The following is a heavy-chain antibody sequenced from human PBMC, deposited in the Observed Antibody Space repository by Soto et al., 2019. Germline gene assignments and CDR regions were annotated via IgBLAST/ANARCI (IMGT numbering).Heavy chain of an antibody. CDR1: GGSIRSYN. CDR2: IYYSGST. D-gene: IGHD5-12*01. CDR3: ARDLDGYNYFDD. V-gene: IGHV4-59*01. Sequence: XESLSLTCTVSGGSIRSYNWSWIRQPPGKGLEWIGYIYYSGSTNYNPSLKSRVTISVDTSKKQFSLKLRSVTTADTALYYCARDLDGYNYFDDWGQGALVTVSS. J-gene: IGHJ4*02.